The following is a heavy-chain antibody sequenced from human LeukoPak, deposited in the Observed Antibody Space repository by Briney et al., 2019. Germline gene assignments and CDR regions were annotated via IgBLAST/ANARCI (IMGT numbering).Heavy chain of an antibody. CDR1: GFTFSSYW. J-gene: IGHJ4*02. CDR3: ATSRFYLES. V-gene: IGHV3-7*01. CDR2: IKPDGSEI. Sequence: PGGSLRLSCAASGFTFSSYWMSRVRQAPEKGLEWVAKIKPDGSEIYHVDSVQGRFTISRDNAKNSLYPQMNSLRAEDTAVYYCATSRFYLESWGQGTLVTVSS.